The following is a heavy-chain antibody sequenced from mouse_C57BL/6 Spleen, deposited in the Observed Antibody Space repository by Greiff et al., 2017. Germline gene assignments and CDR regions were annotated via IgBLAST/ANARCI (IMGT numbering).Heavy chain of an antibody. CDR2: IHPNSGST. Sequence: QVQLQQPGAELVKPGASVKLSCKASGYTFTSYWMHWVKQRPGQGLEWIGMIHPNSGSTNYNEKFKSKATLTVDKSSSTAYMQLSSLTSEDSAVYYCARGGYGSYYYAMDYWGQGTSVTVSS. J-gene: IGHJ4*01. CDR1: GYTFTSYW. D-gene: IGHD1-1*01. CDR3: ARGGYGSYYYAMDY. V-gene: IGHV1-64*01.